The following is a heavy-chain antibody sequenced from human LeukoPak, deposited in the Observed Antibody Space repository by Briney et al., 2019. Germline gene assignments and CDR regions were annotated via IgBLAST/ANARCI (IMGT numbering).Heavy chain of an antibody. D-gene: IGHD1/OR15-1a*01. V-gene: IGHV4-39*07. J-gene: IGHJ4*02. CDR1: GGSISSSSYY. Sequence: SETLSLTCTVSGGSISSSSYYWGWIRQPPGKGLEWLGSIYYSGSTYYNPSLKSRVTISVDTSKNQFSLKLSSVTAADTAVYYCARSRTPGINQQIFDYWGQGTLVTVSS. CDR2: IYYSGST. CDR3: ARSRTPGINQQIFDY.